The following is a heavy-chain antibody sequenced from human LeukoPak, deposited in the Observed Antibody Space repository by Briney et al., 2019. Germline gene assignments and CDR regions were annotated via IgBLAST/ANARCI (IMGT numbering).Heavy chain of an antibody. D-gene: IGHD1-14*01. Sequence: GGSLRLSCAASGFTFSIYAMSWVCQAPGKGLEWVSVIYSGGSTYYADSVKGRFTISRDNSKNTLYLQMNSLRAEDTAVYYCARLEEPDAFDIWGQGTMVTVSS. J-gene: IGHJ3*02. CDR2: IYSGGST. V-gene: IGHV3-53*01. CDR3: ARLEEPDAFDI. CDR1: GFTFSIYA.